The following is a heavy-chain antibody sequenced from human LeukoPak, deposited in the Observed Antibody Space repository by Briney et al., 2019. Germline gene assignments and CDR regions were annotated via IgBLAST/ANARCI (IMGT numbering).Heavy chain of an antibody. Sequence: KPSETLSLTCAVYGGSFSGYYWSWIRQPPGKGLEWIGEINHIGSTNYNPSLKSRVTISVDTSKNQFSLKLSSVTAADTAVYYCARGALFYYYDSSGYYYNWFDPWGQGTLVTVSA. J-gene: IGHJ5*02. CDR3: ARGALFYYYDSSGYYYNWFDP. V-gene: IGHV4-34*01. CDR2: INHIGST. D-gene: IGHD3-22*01. CDR1: GGSFSGYY.